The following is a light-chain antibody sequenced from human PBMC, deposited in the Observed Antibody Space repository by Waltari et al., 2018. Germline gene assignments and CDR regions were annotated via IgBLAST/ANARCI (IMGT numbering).Light chain of an antibody. J-gene: IGKJ1*01. V-gene: IGKV3-15*01. CDR3: QQYNNWPRT. CDR1: QSISTN. CDR2: GAS. Sequence: EKVMTQSPATLSVSPGERATLSCRASQSISTNLAWYQQKPGQAPRLLIYGASTRATGIPARFSGSGSWTEFTLSISSLQSEDFAIDYCQQYNNWPRTFGQGTKVEIK.